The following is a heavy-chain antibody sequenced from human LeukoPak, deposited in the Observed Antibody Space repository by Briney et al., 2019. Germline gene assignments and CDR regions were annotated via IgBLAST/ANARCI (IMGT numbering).Heavy chain of an antibody. CDR1: GGSISSYY. V-gene: IGHV4-59*01. CDR3: ARGITIFGVVTDIDP. CDR2: IYYSGST. J-gene: IGHJ5*02. D-gene: IGHD3-3*01. Sequence: SETLSLTCTVSGGSISSYYWSWIRQPPGKGLEWIGYIYYSGSTNYNPSLKSRVTISVDTSKNQFSLKLSSVTAADTAVYYCARGITIFGVVTDIDPWGQGTLVTVSS.